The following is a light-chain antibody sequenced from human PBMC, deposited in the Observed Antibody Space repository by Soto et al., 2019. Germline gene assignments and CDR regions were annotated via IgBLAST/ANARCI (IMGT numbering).Light chain of an antibody. V-gene: IGKV4-1*01. Sequence: DIVLTQSPDSLAVSLGERATINCKSSQSVLYSSNNKNYLAWYQQKPGQPPKLLIYWASTRESGVPDRFSGSGSGTDFTLTISSLQAEDVAVYYCQQYYSIPCAFGQGTKVEIK. CDR3: QQYYSIPCA. CDR2: WAS. CDR1: QSVLYSSNNKNY. J-gene: IGKJ1*01.